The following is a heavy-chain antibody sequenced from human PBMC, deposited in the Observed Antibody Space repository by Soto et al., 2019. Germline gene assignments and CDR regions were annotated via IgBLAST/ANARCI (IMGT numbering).Heavy chain of an antibody. CDR1: GGSISSSNW. CDR3: ARTYSGSPSGYYFDY. Sequence: SETLSLTCAVSGGSISSSNWWSWVRQPPGKGLEWIGEIYHSGSTNYNPSIKSRVTISVDKSKNQFSLKLSSVTAADTAVYYCARTYSGSPSGYYFDYWGQGTLVTFSS. CDR2: IYHSGST. J-gene: IGHJ4*02. V-gene: IGHV4-4*02. D-gene: IGHD1-26*01.